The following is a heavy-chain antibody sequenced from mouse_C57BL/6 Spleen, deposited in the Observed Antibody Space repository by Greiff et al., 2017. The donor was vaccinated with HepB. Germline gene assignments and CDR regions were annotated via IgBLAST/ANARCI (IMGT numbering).Heavy chain of an antibody. CDR3: ARGEGYDYPFAY. CDR1: GYTFTDYY. V-gene: IGHV1-19*01. CDR2: INPYNGGT. D-gene: IGHD2-4*01. J-gene: IGHJ3*01. Sequence: VQLQQSGPVLVKPGASVKMSCKASGYTFTDYYMNWVKQSHGKSLEWIGVINPYNGGTSYNQKFKGKATLTVDKSSSTAYMELNSLTSEDSAVSYCARGEGYDYPFAYWGQGTLVTVSA.